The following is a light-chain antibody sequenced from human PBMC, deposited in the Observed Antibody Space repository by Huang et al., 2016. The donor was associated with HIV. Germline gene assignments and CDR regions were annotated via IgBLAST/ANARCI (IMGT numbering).Light chain of an antibody. CDR2: GAA. J-gene: IGKJ4*01. V-gene: IGKV3-11*01. CDR1: QSSSNY. Sequence: EIVLTQSPATLSLSPGERATLSCRASQSSSNYLAWYQQKPAQAPRLLIDGAANRATGIPASCSGSGSGTDFTLTISSVESEDFAVYYCQQRSRTFGGGTKVEIK. CDR3: QQRSRT.